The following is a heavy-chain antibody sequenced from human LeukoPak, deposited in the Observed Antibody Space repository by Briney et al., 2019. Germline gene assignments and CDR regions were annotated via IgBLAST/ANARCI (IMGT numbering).Heavy chain of an antibody. V-gene: IGHV1-46*01. CDR3: AREADFWSGSPDPFDY. D-gene: IGHD3-3*01. J-gene: IGHJ4*02. Sequence: ASVKVSCKASGYTFTSYYIHWVRQAPGQGLEWIGIINPSGGNTKYAQKFQGRVTLTRDTSTSAVYMELTSLRSEDTAVYYCAREADFWSGSPDPFDYWGQGTLVTVSS. CDR1: GYTFTSYY. CDR2: INPSGGNT.